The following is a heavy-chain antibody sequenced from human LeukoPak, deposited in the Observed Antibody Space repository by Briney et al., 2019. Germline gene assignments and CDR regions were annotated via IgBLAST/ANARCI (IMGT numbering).Heavy chain of an antibody. CDR3: AAGRTVMDTVTYFDY. D-gene: IGHD5-18*01. J-gene: IGHJ4*02. CDR1: GFTFTSSA. Sequence: SVKVSCKASGFTFTSSAVQWVRQARGQRLERIGWIVVGSGNTNYAQKFQERVTITRDMSTSTAYMELSSLRSEDTAVYYCAAGRTVMDTVTYFDYWGQGTLVTVSS. CDR2: IVVGSGNT. V-gene: IGHV1-58*01.